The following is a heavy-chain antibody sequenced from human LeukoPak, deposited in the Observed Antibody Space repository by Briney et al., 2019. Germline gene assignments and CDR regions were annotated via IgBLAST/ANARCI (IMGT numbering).Heavy chain of an antibody. J-gene: IGHJ4*02. CDR2: IRYDGSNK. D-gene: IGHD2-2*02. CDR3: AKWPYCSSTSCYTRQPDY. V-gene: IGHV3-30*02. CDR1: GFTFSSYG. Sequence: GGSLRLSCAASGFTFSSYGMHWARQAPAKGLAWVAFIRYDGSNKYYADSVKGRFTISRDNSKNTLYLQMNSLRAEDTAVYYCAKWPYCSSTSCYTRQPDYWGQGTLVTVSS.